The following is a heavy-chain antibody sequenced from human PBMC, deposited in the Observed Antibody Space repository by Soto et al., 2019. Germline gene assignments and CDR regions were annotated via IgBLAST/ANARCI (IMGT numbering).Heavy chain of an antibody. CDR1: GDSVDSGVYY. Sequence: PSETLSLTCTVSGDSVDSGVYYWSWIRQPPGKGLEWIGHIYYTGSAHYDPSLKSRLTMSIDTSKNQFSLTMTSVSAADTAMYYCARGLAAAGWLDPWGQGHRVTVPQ. V-gene: IGHV4-61*08. CDR2: IYYTGSA. CDR3: ARGLAAAGWLDP. D-gene: IGHD6-13*01. J-gene: IGHJ5*02.